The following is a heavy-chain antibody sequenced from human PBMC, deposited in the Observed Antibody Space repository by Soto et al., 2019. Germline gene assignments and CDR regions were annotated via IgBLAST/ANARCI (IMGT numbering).Heavy chain of an antibody. CDR2: ISYDGSNT. J-gene: IGHJ6*02. Sequence: GGSLRLAYAASGFPFSRYGMHWVRQATGKGLEWVSVISYDGSNTYYADSVKGRFTISRDNSKNTLYLQMNSLRAEDTAVYYCAKGDYGDYYYYGMDVWGQGTTVTVS. CDR1: GFPFSRYG. CDR3: AKGDYGDYYYYGMDV. V-gene: IGHV3-33*08. D-gene: IGHD4-17*01.